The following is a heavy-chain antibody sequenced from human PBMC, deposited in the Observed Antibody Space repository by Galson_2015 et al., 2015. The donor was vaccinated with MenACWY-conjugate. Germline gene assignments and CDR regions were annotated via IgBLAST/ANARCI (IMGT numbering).Heavy chain of an antibody. D-gene: IGHD1-26*01. V-gene: IGHV5-10-1*01. CDR1: GYSFTSYW. J-gene: IGHJ4*02. CDR3: ARISGSYYLPDY. Sequence: QSGAEGKKPGESLRISCKGSGYSFTSYWISWVRQMPGKGLEWMERIDPSDSYTNYSPSFQGHVTISADKSISTAYLQWSSLKASDTAMYYCARISGSYYLPDYWGQGTLVTVSS. CDR2: IDPSDSYT.